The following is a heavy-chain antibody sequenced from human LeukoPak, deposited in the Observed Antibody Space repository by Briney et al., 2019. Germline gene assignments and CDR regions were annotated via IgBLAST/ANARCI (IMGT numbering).Heavy chain of an antibody. CDR1: GGSISSYY. D-gene: IGHD6-6*01. CDR2: IYYSGST. J-gene: IGHJ4*02. Sequence: PSETLSLTCTVSGGSISSYYWSWIRQPPGKGLEWIGYIYYSGSTNYNPSLKSRVTMSVDTSKNQFSLKLSSVTAADTAVYYCARGSRGSSAGLNFDYWGQGTLVTVSS. V-gene: IGHV4-59*12. CDR3: ARGSRGSSAGLNFDY.